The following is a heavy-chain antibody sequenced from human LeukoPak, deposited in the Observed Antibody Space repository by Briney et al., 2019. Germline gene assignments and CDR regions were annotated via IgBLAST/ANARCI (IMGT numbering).Heavy chain of an antibody. D-gene: IGHD3-10*01. CDR1: GGSFSGYY. CDR3: ARRKTYYYGSGSYVFDY. CDR2: INHSGST. V-gene: IGHV4-34*01. Sequence: SKTLSLTCAVYGGSFSGYYWSWIRQPPGKGLEWIGEINHSGSTNYDPSLKSRVTISVDTSKNQFSLELSSVTAADTAVYYCARRKTYYYGSGSYVFDYWGQGTLVTVSS. J-gene: IGHJ4*02.